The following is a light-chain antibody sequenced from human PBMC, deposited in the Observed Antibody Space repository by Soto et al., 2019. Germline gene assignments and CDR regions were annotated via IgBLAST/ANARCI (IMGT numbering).Light chain of an antibody. V-gene: IGKV1-8*01. CDR1: QDISSY. J-gene: IGKJ4*01. CDR3: QQYYSYPLT. Sequence: ALQITQSPSSLSASVGDRVTITCQASQDISSYLAWYQQKPGKAPKLLIYAASTLQSGVPSRFSGSGSGTDFTLTISCLQSEDFATYYCQQYYSYPLTFGGGTKVDIK. CDR2: AAS.